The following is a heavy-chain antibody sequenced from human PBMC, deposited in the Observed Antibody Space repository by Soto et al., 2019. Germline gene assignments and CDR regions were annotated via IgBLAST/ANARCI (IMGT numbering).Heavy chain of an antibody. CDR2: ISAYNGNT. V-gene: IGHV1-18*01. D-gene: IGHD2-2*01. CDR3: ARVVPGAGTVSGP. Sequence: WVQQATGQGLEWMGWISAYNGNTNSAQKLQGRVTMTTDTSTTTAYMELRSLRSDDTAVYYCARVVPGAGTVSGPRGHRTLV. J-gene: IGHJ5*02.